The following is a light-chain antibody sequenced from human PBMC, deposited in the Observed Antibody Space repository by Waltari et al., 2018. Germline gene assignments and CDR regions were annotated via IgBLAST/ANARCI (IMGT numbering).Light chain of an antibody. Sequence: DIQMTQSPSSLSAALGDRLIITCRASQNIENYLTWYQQKPGGAPKLLIYAASSLQSGVPSRFSGSGSGTDVTLTISNLQPEDFATYYCQQTYSTPTITFGQGTRLDI. CDR3: QQTYSTPTIT. CDR2: AAS. V-gene: IGKV1-39*01. J-gene: IGKJ5*01. CDR1: QNIENY.